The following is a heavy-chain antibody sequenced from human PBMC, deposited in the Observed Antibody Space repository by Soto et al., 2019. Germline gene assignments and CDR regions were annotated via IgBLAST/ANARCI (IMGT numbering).Heavy chain of an antibody. CDR2: IIPIFGTA. CDR1: GGTFSSYA. J-gene: IGHJ1*01. CDR3: ARGGGYSSGWYASFQH. Sequence: SVKVSCKASGGTFSSYAISWVRQAPGQGLEWMGGIIPIFGTANYAQKFQGRVTITADESTSTAYMELSSLRSEDTAVYYCARGGGYSSGWYASFQHWGQGTLVTVSS. V-gene: IGHV1-69*13. D-gene: IGHD6-19*01.